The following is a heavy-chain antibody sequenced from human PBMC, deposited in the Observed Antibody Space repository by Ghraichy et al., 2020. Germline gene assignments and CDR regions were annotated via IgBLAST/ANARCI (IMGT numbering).Heavy chain of an antibody. Sequence: SQTLSLTCAVYGGSFSGYYWSWIRQPPGKGLEWIGEINHSGSTNYNPSLKSRVTISVDTSKNQFSLKLSSGTAADTAVYYCARAKDTAMVFFDYWGQGTLVTVSS. V-gene: IGHV4-34*01. CDR2: INHSGST. J-gene: IGHJ4*02. CDR1: GGSFSGYY. D-gene: IGHD5-18*01. CDR3: ARAKDTAMVFFDY.